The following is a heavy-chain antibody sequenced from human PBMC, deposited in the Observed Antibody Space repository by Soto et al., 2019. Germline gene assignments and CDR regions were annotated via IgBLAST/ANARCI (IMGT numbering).Heavy chain of an antibody. Sequence: ASVKVSCKASGYTFTSYDINWVRQATGQGLEWMGWMNPNSGNTGYAQKFQGRVTMTRNTSISTAYMELSSLRSEDTAVYYCASSVDTDIGDYYYGMDVWGQGTTVTVSS. J-gene: IGHJ6*02. CDR2: MNPNSGNT. D-gene: IGHD5-18*01. CDR3: ASSVDTDIGDYYYGMDV. V-gene: IGHV1-8*01. CDR1: GYTFTSYD.